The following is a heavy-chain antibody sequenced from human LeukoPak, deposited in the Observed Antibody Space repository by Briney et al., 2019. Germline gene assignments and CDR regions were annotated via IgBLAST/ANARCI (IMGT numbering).Heavy chain of an antibody. V-gene: IGHV4-34*01. Sequence: SETLSLTCAVYGGSFSGYYWSWIRQPPGKGLEWIGEINHSGSTNYNPSLKSRVTISEDTSKNQFSLKLSSVTAADTAVYYCARGGGYNYFDYWGQGTLVTVSS. J-gene: IGHJ4*02. CDR2: INHSGST. CDR1: GGSFSGYY. CDR3: ARGGGYNYFDY. D-gene: IGHD5-12*01.